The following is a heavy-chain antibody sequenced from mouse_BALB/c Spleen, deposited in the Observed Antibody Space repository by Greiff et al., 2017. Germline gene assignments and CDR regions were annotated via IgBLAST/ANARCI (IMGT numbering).Heavy chain of an antibody. CDR2: INSNGGST. D-gene: IGHD2-3*01. J-gene: IGHJ4*01. V-gene: IGHV5-6-3*01. CDR1: GFTFSSYG. Sequence: EVQLVESGGGLVQPGGSLKLSCAASGFTFSSYGMSWVRQTPDKRLELVATINSNGGSTYYPDSVKGRFTISRDNAKNTLYLQMSSLKSEDTAMYYCARGYDGYYFYAMDYWGQGTSVTVSS. CDR3: ARGYDGYYFYAMDY.